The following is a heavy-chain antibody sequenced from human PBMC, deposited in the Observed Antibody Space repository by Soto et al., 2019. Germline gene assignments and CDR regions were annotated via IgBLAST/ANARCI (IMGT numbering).Heavy chain of an antibody. V-gene: IGHV1-69*02. D-gene: IGHD2-15*01. J-gene: IGHJ4*02. Sequence: SVKVSCKASGGTFSSYTISWVRQAPGQGLEWMGRIIPILGIANYAQKFQGRVTITADKSTSTAYMELSSLRSEDTAVYYCASLPRDCSGGSCHSDYWGQGTLVTVPQ. CDR1: GGTFSSYT. CDR2: IIPILGIA. CDR3: ASLPRDCSGGSCHSDY.